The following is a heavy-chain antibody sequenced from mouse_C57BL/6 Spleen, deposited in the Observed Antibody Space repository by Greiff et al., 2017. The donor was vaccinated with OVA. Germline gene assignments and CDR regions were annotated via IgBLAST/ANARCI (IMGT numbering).Heavy chain of an antibody. Sequence: EVHLVESGGGLVKPGGSLKLSCAASGFTFSSYAMSWVRQTPEKRLEWVATISDGGSYTYYPDNVKGRFTIARDNAKNNLYLQMSHLKSEDTDKYYCAKEGVTGAMDYWGQGTSVTVSS. CDR2: ISDGGSYT. CDR3: AKEGVTGAMDY. CDR1: GFTFSSYA. J-gene: IGHJ4*01. V-gene: IGHV5-4*01. D-gene: IGHD2-2*01.